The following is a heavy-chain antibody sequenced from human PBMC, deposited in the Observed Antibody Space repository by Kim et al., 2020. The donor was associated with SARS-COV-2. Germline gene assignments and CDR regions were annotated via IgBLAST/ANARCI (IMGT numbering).Heavy chain of an antibody. CDR3: ARSRVVGLGTGPFDY. CDR1: AFTFSSYE. D-gene: IGHD2-2*01. CDR2: SSRGGSAI. V-gene: IGHV3-48*03. J-gene: IGHJ4*02. Sequence: GGSLRLSCVASAFTFSSYEMNWVRQAPGKGLEWVSCSSRGGSAIYYADSVKGRFTISRDNAKNSLYLQMNSLRVEDTAIYYCARSRVVGLGTGPFDYWGQGILVTVSS.